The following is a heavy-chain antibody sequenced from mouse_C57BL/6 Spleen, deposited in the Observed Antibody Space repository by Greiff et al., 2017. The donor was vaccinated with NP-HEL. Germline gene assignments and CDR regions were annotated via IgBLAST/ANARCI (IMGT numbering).Heavy chain of an antibody. Sequence: VKLMESDAELVKPGASVKISCKVSGYTFTDHTIHWMKQRPEQGLEWIGYIYPRDGSTKYNEKFKGKATLTADKSSSTAYMQLNSLTSEDSAVYFCARREAWDGYSLAMDYWGQGTSVTVSS. CDR2: IYPRDGST. J-gene: IGHJ4*01. CDR3: ARREAWDGYSLAMDY. CDR1: GYTFTDHT. D-gene: IGHD2-3*01. V-gene: IGHV1-78*01.